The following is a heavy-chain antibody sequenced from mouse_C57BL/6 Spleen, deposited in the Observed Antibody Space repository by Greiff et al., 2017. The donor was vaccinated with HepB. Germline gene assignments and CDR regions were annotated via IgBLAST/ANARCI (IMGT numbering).Heavy chain of an antibody. Sequence: VKLVESGPGLVAPSQSLSITCTVSGFSLTSYAISWVRQPPGKGLEWLGVIWTGGGTNYNSALKSRLSISKDNSKSQVFLKMNSLQTDDTARYYCARNSGYYDYHWYFDVWGTGTTVTVSS. CDR3: ARNSGYYDYHWYFDV. CDR2: IWTGGGT. J-gene: IGHJ1*03. CDR1: GFSLTSYA. V-gene: IGHV2-9-1*01. D-gene: IGHD2-4*01.